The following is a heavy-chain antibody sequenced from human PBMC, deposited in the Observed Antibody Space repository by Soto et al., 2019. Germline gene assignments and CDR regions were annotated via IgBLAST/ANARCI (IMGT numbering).Heavy chain of an antibody. CDR2: ISGNGNSI. D-gene: IGHD3-16*02. CDR1: GFTFSRYA. CDR3: AKLIEALKYCDP. J-gene: IGHJ5*02. V-gene: IGHV3-23*01. Sequence: GGALRLSCGDSGFTFSRYALIWVRQAPGRGLEWVATISGNGNSIYYTDSVKGRFTVSRDNSKNTLFLEMGSLRAEDTAIYYCAKLIEALKYCDPWGQRTMVTFS.